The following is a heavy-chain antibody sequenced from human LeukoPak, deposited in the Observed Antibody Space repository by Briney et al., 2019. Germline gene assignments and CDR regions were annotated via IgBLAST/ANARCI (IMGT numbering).Heavy chain of an antibody. CDR1: GFTFSSYW. V-gene: IGHV3-74*01. Sequence: GGSLRLSCAASGFTFSSYWMHWVRQAPGKGLVWVSRINSDGSSTSYADSVKGRFTISRDSAKNTLYLQMNSLRAEDTAVYYCARDPSGSYYRSEYYFDYWGQGTLVTVSS. D-gene: IGHD1-26*01. CDR2: INSDGSST. CDR3: ARDPSGSYYRSEYYFDY. J-gene: IGHJ4*02.